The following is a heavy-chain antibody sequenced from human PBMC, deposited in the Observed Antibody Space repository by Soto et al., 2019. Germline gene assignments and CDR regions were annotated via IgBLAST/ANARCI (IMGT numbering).Heavy chain of an antibody. D-gene: IGHD2-21*02. CDR3: AREYGGNSGTFDY. J-gene: IGHJ4*02. CDR2: INHSGST. CDR1: GGSFSGYY. Sequence: QVQLQQWGAGLLKPSETLSHTCAVYGGSFSGYYWSWIRQPPGKGLEWIGEINHSGSTNYNPSLKSRVTISVDTSKNQFSLKLSSVTAADTAVYYCAREYGGNSGTFDYWGQGTLVTVSS. V-gene: IGHV4-34*01.